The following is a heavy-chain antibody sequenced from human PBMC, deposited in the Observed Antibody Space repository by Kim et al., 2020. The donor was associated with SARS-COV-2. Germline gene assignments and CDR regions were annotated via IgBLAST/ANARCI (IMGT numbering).Heavy chain of an antibody. CDR2: IWHDGSNQ. Sequence: GGSLRLSCAASGFTFRGYAMHWIRQAPGKGLEWVADIWHDGSNQYYADSVKGRFTISRDNSMNTLYLQMNSLRAEDTAVYYCARDDYWGQGTLVTVSS. CDR1: GFTFRGYA. CDR3: ARDDY. J-gene: IGHJ4*02. V-gene: IGHV3-33*01.